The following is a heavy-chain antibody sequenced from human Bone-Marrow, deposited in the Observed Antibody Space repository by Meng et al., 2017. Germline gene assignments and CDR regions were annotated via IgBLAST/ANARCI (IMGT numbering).Heavy chain of an antibody. Sequence: GESLKISCAASGFTFSSYEMNWVRQAPGKGLEWLSYISSSGSTKNYADSVKGRFTISRDNAKDSLFLQINSLRVEDTAVYYCAREATTLPDYWGQGTLVTVSS. D-gene: IGHD5-12*01. CDR3: AREATTLPDY. CDR1: GFTFSSYE. CDR2: ISSSGSTK. J-gene: IGHJ4*02. V-gene: IGHV3-48*03.